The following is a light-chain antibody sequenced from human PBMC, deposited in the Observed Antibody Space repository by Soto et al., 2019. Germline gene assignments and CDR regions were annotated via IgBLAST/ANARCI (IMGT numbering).Light chain of an antibody. CDR1: SSNIGAGYE. V-gene: IGLV1-40*01. CDR2: GNS. CDR3: QSYDTSLSTSGV. Sequence: QSVLTQPPSVSGAPGQRVTISCTGCSSNIGAGYEIHWYQQLPGTAPKLLIYGNSNRPSGVPDRFSGSKSGTSASLAITGLQAEDEADYYCQSYDTSLSTSGVFGGGTKLTVL. J-gene: IGLJ3*02.